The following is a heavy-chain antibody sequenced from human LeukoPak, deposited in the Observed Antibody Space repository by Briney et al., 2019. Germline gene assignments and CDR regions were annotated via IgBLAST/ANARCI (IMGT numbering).Heavy chain of an antibody. Sequence: GGSLRLSCGASGFSISSYEMNWVRQAPGKGLEWVAFIRYDGSNKYYADSVKGRFTISRDNSKNTLYLQMNSLRAEDTAVYYCAKDSLQDCSSTSCYEVNWFDPWGQGTLVTVSS. CDR3: AKDSLQDCSSTSCYEVNWFDP. D-gene: IGHD2-2*01. CDR1: GFSISSYE. CDR2: IRYDGSNK. V-gene: IGHV3-30*02. J-gene: IGHJ5*02.